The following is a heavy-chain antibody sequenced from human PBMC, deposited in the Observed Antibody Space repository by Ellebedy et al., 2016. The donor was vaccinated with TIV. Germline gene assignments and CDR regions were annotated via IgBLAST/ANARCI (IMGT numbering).Heavy chain of an antibody. CDR2: ISYDGSNK. Sequence: PGGSLRLSCAASGFTFSSSAMHWVRQAPAKGLEWVAVISYDGSNKYYADSVKGRFTISRDNSKNTLYLQMNSLRAEDTAVYYCARGNSGYDAVYLDYWGQGTLVTVSS. CDR1: GFTFSSSA. CDR3: ARGNSGYDAVYLDY. V-gene: IGHV3-30-3*01. J-gene: IGHJ4*02. D-gene: IGHD5-12*01.